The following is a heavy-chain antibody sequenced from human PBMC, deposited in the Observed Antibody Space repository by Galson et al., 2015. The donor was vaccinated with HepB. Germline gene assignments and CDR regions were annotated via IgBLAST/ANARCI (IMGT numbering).Heavy chain of an antibody. V-gene: IGHV4-59*01. CDR2: IYYSGST. D-gene: IGHD6-13*01. CDR1: GGSISSYY. Sequence: LTCTVSGGSISSYYWSWIRQPPGKGLEWIGYIYYSGSTNYNPSLKSRVTISVDTSKNQFSLKLSSVTAADTAVYYCARVEGQLVWSYWGQGTLVTVSS. J-gene: IGHJ4*02. CDR3: ARVEGQLVWSY.